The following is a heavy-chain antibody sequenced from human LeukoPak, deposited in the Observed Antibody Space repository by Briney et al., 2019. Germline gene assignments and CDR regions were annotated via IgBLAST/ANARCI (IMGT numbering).Heavy chain of an antibody. V-gene: IGHV3-33*01. CDR1: GFIFTTYG. D-gene: IGHD3-10*01. CDR2: IWHDATNK. J-gene: IGHJ3*02. Sequence: GGSLRLSCAASGFIFTTYGIPWVRQAPGKGLEWVAVIWHDATNKYYADSVKGRFTISRDNSKNTLYLQMDSLRVEDTAVYYCARGRDLPAFDIWGQGTLVTVSS. CDR3: ARGRDLPAFDI.